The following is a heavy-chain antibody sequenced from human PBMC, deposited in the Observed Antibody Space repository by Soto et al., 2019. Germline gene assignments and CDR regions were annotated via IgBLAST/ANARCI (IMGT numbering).Heavy chain of an antibody. J-gene: IGHJ6*03. CDR2: IKQDGSEK. V-gene: IGHV3-7*01. CDR3: ARAIVVVPAAIPGYYYYYMDV. CDR1: GFTFSSYW. D-gene: IGHD2-2*01. Sequence: GGSLRLSCAASGFTFSSYWMSWVRQAPGKGLEWVANIKQDGSEKYYVDSVKGRFTISRDNAKNSLYLQMNSLRAEDTAVYYCARAIVVVPAAIPGYYYYYMDVWGKGTTVTVSS.